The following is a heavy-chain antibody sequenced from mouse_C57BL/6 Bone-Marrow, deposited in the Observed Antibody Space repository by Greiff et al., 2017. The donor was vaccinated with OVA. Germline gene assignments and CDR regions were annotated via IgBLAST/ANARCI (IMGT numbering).Heavy chain of an antibody. CDR1: GYTFTSYW. D-gene: IGHD2-5*01. V-gene: IGHV1-69*01. Sequence: VQLQQPGAELVMPGASVKLSCKASGYTFTSYWMHWVKQRPGQGLEWIGEIDPSDSYTNYNQKFKGKSTLTVDKSSSTAYMQLSSLTSEDSAVDYCARGAYYSNSWFAYWGQGTLVTVSA. CDR3: ARGAYYSNSWFAY. CDR2: IDPSDSYT. J-gene: IGHJ3*01.